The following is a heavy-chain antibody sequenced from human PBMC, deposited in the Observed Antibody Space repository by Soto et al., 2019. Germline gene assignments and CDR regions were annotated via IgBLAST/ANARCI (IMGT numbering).Heavy chain of an antibody. CDR1: CGSISSYY. J-gene: IGHJ5*02. CDR2: IHYSGST. Sequence: SETLSLTCTVSCGSISSYYWSWIRQPPGKGLEWIGYIHYSGSTNYNPSLKSRVTISLDTSKNQFSLKLTSVTAADTAIYYCATNGYNYPNWFDPWGQGTLVTVSS. D-gene: IGHD3-22*01. CDR3: ATNGYNYPNWFDP. V-gene: IGHV4-59*01.